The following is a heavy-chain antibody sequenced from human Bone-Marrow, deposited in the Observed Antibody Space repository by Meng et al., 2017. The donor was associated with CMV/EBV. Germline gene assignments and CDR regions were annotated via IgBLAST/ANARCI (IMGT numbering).Heavy chain of an antibody. J-gene: IGHJ4*02. CDR1: GYTFTSYE. CDR2: MNPNSANT. CDR3: AIGFPMVRGVIPPLEFDY. Sequence: ASVKVSCKASGYTFTSYEINWVRQATGQGLEWMGWMNPNSANTGYAQKFQGRVTMTRNTSISTAYMELSSLKSEDTAVYYCAIGFPMVRGVIPPLEFDYWGQGTLVTVSS. D-gene: IGHD3-10*01. V-gene: IGHV1-8*01.